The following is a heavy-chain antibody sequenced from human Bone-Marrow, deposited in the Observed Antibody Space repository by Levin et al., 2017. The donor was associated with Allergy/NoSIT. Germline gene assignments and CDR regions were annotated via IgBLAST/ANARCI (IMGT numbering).Heavy chain of an antibody. Sequence: GGSLRLSCAASGFTFSRYSMNWVRQAPGRGLEWVSYISRSSSTISYADSVKGRFTISRDNAKNSLYLQMNRLRDEDTAVYYCARPDCSGTSCYYFFDSWGQGTLVTVSS. J-gene: IGHJ4*02. V-gene: IGHV3-48*02. CDR1: GFTFSRYS. CDR3: ARPDCSGTSCYYFFDS. CDR2: ISRSSSTI. D-gene: IGHD2-2*01.